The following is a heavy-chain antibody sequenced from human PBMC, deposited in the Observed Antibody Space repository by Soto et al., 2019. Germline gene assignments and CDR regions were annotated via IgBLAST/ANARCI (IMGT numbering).Heavy chain of an antibody. J-gene: IGHJ2*01. V-gene: IGHV3-30-3*01. D-gene: IGHD1-26*01. CDR1: GFTLSSYA. Sequence: GSLRICCAASGFTLSSYAMHWVRQAPGKGLEWVAVISYDGSNKYYADSVKGRFTISRDNSKNTLYLQMNSLRAEDTAVYYCARDYGGATEDWYFDLWGRGRLVTVS. CDR2: ISYDGSNK. CDR3: ARDYGGATEDWYFDL.